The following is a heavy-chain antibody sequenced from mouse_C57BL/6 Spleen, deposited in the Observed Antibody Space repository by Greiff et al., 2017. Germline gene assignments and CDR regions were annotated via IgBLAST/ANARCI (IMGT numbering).Heavy chain of an antibody. CDR1: GYAFSSSW. CDR3: ARNAYFED. V-gene: IGHV1-82*01. CDR2: IYPGDGGT. Sequence: QVQLQQSGPELVKPGASVKISCKASGYAFSSSWMNWVKQRPGQGLEWIGRIYPGDGGTNYNGKFKGKATLTADTSSSTAYMQLSSLTSEDSAVYCWARNAYFEDWGTGTTVTVSS. J-gene: IGHJ1*03.